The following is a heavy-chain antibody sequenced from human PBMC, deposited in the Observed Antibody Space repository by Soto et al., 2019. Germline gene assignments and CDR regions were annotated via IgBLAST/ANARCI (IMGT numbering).Heavy chain of an antibody. CDR3: AKDRGDSSGWYRYYYYYMDV. CDR1: GFTFSSYA. D-gene: IGHD6-19*01. J-gene: IGHJ6*03. V-gene: IGHV3-23*01. CDR2: ISGSGGST. Sequence: EVQLLESGGGLVQPGGSLRLSCAASGFTFSSYAMSWVRQAPGKGLEWVSAISGSGGSTYYADSVKGRFTISRDNSKNTLYLQMNSLRAEDTAVYYCAKDRGDSSGWYRYYYYYMDVWGKGTTVTVSS.